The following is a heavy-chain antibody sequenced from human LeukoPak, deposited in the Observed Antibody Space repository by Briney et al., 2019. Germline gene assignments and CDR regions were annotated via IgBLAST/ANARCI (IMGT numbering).Heavy chain of an antibody. V-gene: IGHV4-38-2*02. J-gene: IGHJ5*02. CDR3: ARPLMYYYGSETYFWFDP. Sequence: PSETLSLTCTVSGYSISSGYYWGWIRQPPGKGLEWIGSIYHSGSTYYNPSLKSRVTISVDTSKNQFSLKLSSVTAADTAVYYCARPLMYYYGSETYFWFDPWGQGTLVTVSS. CDR2: IYHSGST. CDR1: GYSISSGYY. D-gene: IGHD3-10*01.